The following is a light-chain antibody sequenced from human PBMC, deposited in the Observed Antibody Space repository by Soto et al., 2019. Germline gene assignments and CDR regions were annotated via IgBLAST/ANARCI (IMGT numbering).Light chain of an antibody. CDR1: RSISRY. Sequence: EIQMTQSPSYLSASVGARVNMTCRASRSISRYXXXYQQKPGKAPNLLIYSASSLQSGVPSRLSGDGSGTDFTLTIANLHHEDFAIYYGKQSYSTQRTFGQGTKVDSK. CDR3: KQSYSTQRT. CDR2: SAS. V-gene: IGKV1-39*01. J-gene: IGKJ1*01.